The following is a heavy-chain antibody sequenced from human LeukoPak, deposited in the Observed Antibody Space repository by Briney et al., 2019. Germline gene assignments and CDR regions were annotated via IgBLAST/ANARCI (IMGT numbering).Heavy chain of an antibody. CDR1: GFTFNSYS. Sequence: GGSPRLSCAASGFTFNSYSMNWVRQAPGKGLEWVSSISSSSSYIYYADSVKGRFTISRDNAKNSLYLQMNSLRAEDTAVYYCARDLITFGGVIVNFDYWGQGTLVTVSS. CDR2: ISSSSSYI. V-gene: IGHV3-21*01. J-gene: IGHJ4*02. CDR3: ARDLITFGGVIVNFDY. D-gene: IGHD3-16*02.